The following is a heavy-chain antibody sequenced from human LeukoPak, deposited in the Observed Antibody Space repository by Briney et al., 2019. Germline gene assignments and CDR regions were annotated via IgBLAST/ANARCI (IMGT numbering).Heavy chain of an antibody. V-gene: IGHV3-7*01. CDR3: ARDPFQSDSDIDY. Sequence: GGSLRISCAASGFTFSNFWMTWVRQAPGKGLEWVANIKPDGSQKSYVDSVRGRFTISRDNAKNSLYLQMNSLRVDDTAVYYCARDPFQSDSDIDYWGQGTLVTVSS. CDR2: IKPDGSQK. J-gene: IGHJ4*02. CDR1: GFTFSNFW. D-gene: IGHD2-21*02.